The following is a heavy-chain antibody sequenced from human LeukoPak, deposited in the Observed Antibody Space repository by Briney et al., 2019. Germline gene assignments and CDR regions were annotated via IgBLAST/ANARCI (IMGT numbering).Heavy chain of an antibody. D-gene: IGHD3-3*01. Sequence: EASVKVSCKASGYTFTSHYMHWVRQAPGQRPEWMGIINPSGGSTSYAQKFQGRVTMTRDTSTSTVYMELSSLRSEDAAVYYCARDLLGVATEGYWGQGTLVTVSS. CDR1: GYTFTSHY. V-gene: IGHV1-46*01. CDR2: INPSGGST. J-gene: IGHJ4*02. CDR3: ARDLLGVATEGY.